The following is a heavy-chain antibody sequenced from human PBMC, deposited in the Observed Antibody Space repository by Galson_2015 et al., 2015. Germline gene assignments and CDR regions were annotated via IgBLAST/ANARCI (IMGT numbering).Heavy chain of an antibody. CDR3: ARGEDYYDSSGPLDSDY. V-gene: IGHV3-21*01. D-gene: IGHD3-22*01. Sequence: SLRLSCAASGFTFSSYSMNWVRQAPGKGLEWVSSISSSSSYIYYADSVKGRFTISRDNAKNSLYLQMNSLRAEDTAVYYCARGEDYYDSSGPLDSDYWGQGTLVTVSS. CDR2: ISSSSSYI. CDR1: GFTFSSYS. J-gene: IGHJ4*02.